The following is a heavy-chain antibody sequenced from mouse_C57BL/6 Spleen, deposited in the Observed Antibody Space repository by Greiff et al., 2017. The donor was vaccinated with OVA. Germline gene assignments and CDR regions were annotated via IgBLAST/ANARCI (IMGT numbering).Heavy chain of an antibody. J-gene: IGHJ4*01. CDR3: ARDEGAMDY. Sequence: EVQVVESEGGLVQPGRSMKLSCTASGSPFSDYYLAWFRQVPAKGLEWVANINYDGSSPYYLDSLKSRFIISRDNAKNILYLQMSSLKSEDTATYYCARDEGAMDYWGQGTSVTVSA. CDR1: GSPFSDYY. V-gene: IGHV5-16*01. CDR2: INYDGSSP.